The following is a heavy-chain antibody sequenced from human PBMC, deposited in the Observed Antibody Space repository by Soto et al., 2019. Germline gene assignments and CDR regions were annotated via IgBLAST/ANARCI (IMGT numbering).Heavy chain of an antibody. CDR2: ISAYNGNT. D-gene: IGHD1-26*01. CDR1: GYTFTSYG. J-gene: IGHJ4*02. CDR3: ARGGVGATTVNYFDY. Sequence: QVQLVQSGAEVKKPGASVKVSCKASGYTFTSYGISWVRQAPGQGLEWMGWISAYNGNTNYAQKLQGRVTMTTATPTSRAYMELRSLRSDETAVYYCARGGVGATTVNYFDYWGQGTLVTVSS. V-gene: IGHV1-18*01.